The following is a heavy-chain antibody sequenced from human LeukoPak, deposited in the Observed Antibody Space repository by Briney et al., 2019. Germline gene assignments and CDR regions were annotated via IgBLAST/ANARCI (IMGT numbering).Heavy chain of an antibody. CDR1: GGSISSYY. CDR3: ARGGDWLFDY. J-gene: IGHJ4*02. D-gene: IGHD2-21*02. V-gene: IGHV4-59*12. CDR2: IYYSGST. Sequence: SETLSLTCTVSGGSISSYYWSWIRQPPGKGLEWIGYIYYSGSTNYNPSLKSRVTISVDTSKNQFSLKLSSVTAADTAVYYCARGGDWLFDYWGQGILVTVSS.